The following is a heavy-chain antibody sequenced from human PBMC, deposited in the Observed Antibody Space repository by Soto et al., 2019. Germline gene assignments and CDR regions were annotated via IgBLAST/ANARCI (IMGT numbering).Heavy chain of an antibody. Sequence: PSENLSLTCTASGTSVSNYYWRWIRQPPGTGLEHIGRIYTSGSTSYNPSLKSRVTMSMDTSQTQIFLNLTSVTAADTAVYYCARGGIQMSYAFDYWGQGILVT. CDR3: ARGGIQMSYAFDY. CDR2: IYTSGST. J-gene: IGHJ4*02. D-gene: IGHD5-18*01. CDR1: GTSVSNYY. V-gene: IGHV4-4*07.